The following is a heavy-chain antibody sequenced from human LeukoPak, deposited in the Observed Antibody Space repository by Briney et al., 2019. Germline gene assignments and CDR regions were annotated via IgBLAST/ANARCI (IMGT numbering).Heavy chain of an antibody. D-gene: IGHD3-10*01. J-gene: IGHJ4*02. V-gene: IGHV4-59*08. Sequence: SETLSLTCTVSGGSISSYYWSWIRQLPGKGLEWIGYIYYSGSTNYNPSLKSRVTISVDTSKNQFSLKLSSVTVADTAVYYCARFVRGAYYFDYWGQGTLVTVSS. CDR3: ARFVRGAYYFDY. CDR2: IYYSGST. CDR1: GGSISSYY.